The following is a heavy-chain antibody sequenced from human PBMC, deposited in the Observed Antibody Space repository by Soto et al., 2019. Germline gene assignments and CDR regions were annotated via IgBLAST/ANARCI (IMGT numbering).Heavy chain of an antibody. CDR2: IYHSGST. CDR1: GGSISSGGYS. V-gene: IGHV4-30-2*01. Sequence: PSETLSLTCAVSGGSISSGGYSWSWIRQPPGKGLEWIGYIYHSGSTYYNPSLKSRVTISVDRSKNSLYLQLDSLRAEDTAVYYCATVFRSSNFNCWGQGTLVTVSS. J-gene: IGHJ4*02. D-gene: IGHD3-10*02. CDR3: ATVFRSSNFNC.